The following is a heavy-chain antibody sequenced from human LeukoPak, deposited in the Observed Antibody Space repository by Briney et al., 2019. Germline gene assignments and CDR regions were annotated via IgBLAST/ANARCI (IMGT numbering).Heavy chain of an antibody. J-gene: IGHJ5*02. CDR3: ATGGGSSGWFDP. V-gene: IGHV4-30-2*01. D-gene: IGHD3-16*01. CDR1: GVSFSGYY. Sequence: TLSLTCAVYGVSFSGYYWSWIRQPPGKGLEWIGYIYHSGSTYYNPSLKSRVTISVDRSKNQFSLKLSSVTAADTAVYYCATGGGSSGWFDPWGQGTLVTVSS. CDR2: IYHSGST.